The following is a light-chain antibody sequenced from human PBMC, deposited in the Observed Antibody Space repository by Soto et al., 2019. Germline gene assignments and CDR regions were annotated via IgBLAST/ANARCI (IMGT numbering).Light chain of an antibody. V-gene: IGLV2-8*01. CDR1: SSDVGGYNY. J-gene: IGLJ1*01. CDR3: SSYAGSNNDDV. CDR2: EVS. Sequence: QSALTQPPSASGSPGQSVTISCTGTSSDVGGYNYVSWYQQHPGKAPKLMIYEVSKRPSGVPDRFSGSKSGNTASLTVSGLRAEDEADYYCSSYAGSNNDDVFGTGTKVTVL.